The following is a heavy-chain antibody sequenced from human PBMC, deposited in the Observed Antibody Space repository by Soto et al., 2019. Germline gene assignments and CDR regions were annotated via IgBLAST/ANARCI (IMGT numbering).Heavy chain of an antibody. D-gene: IGHD2-21*02. V-gene: IGHV3-33*01. CDR3: AVLAGVTPLPDALDI. CDR2: IWYDGSNK. Sequence: HPGGSLRLSCAASGFTFSSYGMHWVRQAPGKGLEWVAVIWYDGSNKYYADSVKGRFTISRDNSKNTVYLQMNSLRAEDTAVYYCAVLAGVTPLPDALDIWGQGTMVTVS. CDR1: GFTFSSYG. J-gene: IGHJ3*02.